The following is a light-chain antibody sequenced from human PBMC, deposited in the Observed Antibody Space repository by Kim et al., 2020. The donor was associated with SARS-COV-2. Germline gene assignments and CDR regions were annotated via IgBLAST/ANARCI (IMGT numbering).Light chain of an antibody. J-gene: IGKJ3*01. CDR2: AAS. V-gene: IGKV1-27*01. Sequence: DIQMTQSPSSLSVSVGDRVTITCRASQGISSYLAWYQQKPGKVPKLLIYAASALHSGVPARFSGSGSGTDFTLTISSLQPEDVATYYCQKYNSGPFTFGPGTKVDIK. CDR1: QGISSY. CDR3: QKYNSGPFT.